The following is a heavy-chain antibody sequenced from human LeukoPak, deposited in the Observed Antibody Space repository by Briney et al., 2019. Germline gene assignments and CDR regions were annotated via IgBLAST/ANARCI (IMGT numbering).Heavy chain of an antibody. D-gene: IGHD3-16*01. J-gene: IGHJ4*02. CDR3: ASGFDSSWGYLDY. CDR2: ISSRGSTI. V-gene: IGHV3-11*01. CDR1: GFTFSDYY. Sequence: GGSLRLSCAASGFTFSDYYMSWIRQAPGKGLEWVGYISSRGSTIYYAGSGKGRFTISRDNAKNSLYLQMNVLRAEDTAVYYCASGFDSSWGYLDYWGPGTLVTVSS.